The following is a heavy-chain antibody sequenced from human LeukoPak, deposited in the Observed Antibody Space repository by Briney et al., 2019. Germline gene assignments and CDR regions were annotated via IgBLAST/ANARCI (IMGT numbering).Heavy chain of an antibody. CDR3: ARDLRYCSGGSCYSRWFDP. V-gene: IGHV4-61*02. J-gene: IGHJ5*02. D-gene: IGHD2-15*01. CDR1: GGSISSGSYY. Sequence: PSQTLSLTCTVSGGSISSGSYYWSWIRQPAGKGLEWIGRIYTSGSTNYNPPLKSRVTISVTTSKNQFSLKLSSVTAADTAVYYCARDLRYCSGGSCYSRWFDPWGQGTLVTVSS. CDR2: IYTSGST.